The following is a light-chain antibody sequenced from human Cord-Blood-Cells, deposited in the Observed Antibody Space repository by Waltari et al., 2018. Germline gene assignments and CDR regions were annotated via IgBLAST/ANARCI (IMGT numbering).Light chain of an antibody. CDR1: QSVLYSSNNKNY. Sequence: DIVMTQSPDSLAVSLGERATINCKSSQSVLYSSNNKNYLAWYQQKPGKPPKLLIYWASTRESGVPDRFSGSESGTDFTLTISSLQAEDVAVYYCQQYYSTPTFGPGTKVDIK. CDR3: QQYYSTPT. CDR2: WAS. J-gene: IGKJ3*01. V-gene: IGKV4-1*01.